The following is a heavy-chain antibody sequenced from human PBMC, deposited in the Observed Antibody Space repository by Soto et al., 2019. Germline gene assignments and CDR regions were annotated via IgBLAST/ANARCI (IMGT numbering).Heavy chain of an antibody. J-gene: IGHJ6*02. CDR2: ISAYNGNT. V-gene: IGHV1-18*01. CDR1: DYTFTSYG. CDR3: ARERGIVVVPAARNYYYYGMDV. Sequence: ASGRVSCKASDYTFTSYGISWVRQAPGQGLEWMGWISAYNGNTNYAQKLQGRVTMTTDTSTSTAYMELRSLRSDDTAVYYCARERGIVVVPAARNYYYYGMDVWGQGTTVTVSS. D-gene: IGHD2-2*01.